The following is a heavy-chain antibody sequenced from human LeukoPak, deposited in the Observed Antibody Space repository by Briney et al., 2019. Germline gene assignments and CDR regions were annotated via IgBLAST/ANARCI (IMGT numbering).Heavy chain of an antibody. V-gene: IGHV3-21*01. CDR2: ISSSSSYM. CDR1: GFTFSSYA. CDR3: ARDSAPRYYYDSSGYPTDY. J-gene: IGHJ4*02. Sequence: GGSLRLSCVASGFTFSSYAMSWVRQAPGKGLEWVSSISSSSSYMYYADSVKGRFTISRDNAKNSLYLQMNSLRAEDTAVYYCARDSAPRYYYDSSGYPTDYWGQGTLVTVSS. D-gene: IGHD3-22*01.